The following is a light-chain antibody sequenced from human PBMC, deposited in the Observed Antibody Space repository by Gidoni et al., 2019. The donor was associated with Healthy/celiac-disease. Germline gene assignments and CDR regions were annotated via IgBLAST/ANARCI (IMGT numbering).Light chain of an antibody. Sequence: AIQMTRSPSSLSASVGDRVTITFRASHGIRNDLGWYQQKPGKDTKLLIYAASSLQSGVPSRFSGSGSGTDFTLTLSSLQPEDFATYYCLQDYNYPRTFGQGTKVEIK. CDR1: HGIRND. V-gene: IGKV1-6*01. CDR2: AAS. CDR3: LQDYNYPRT. J-gene: IGKJ1*01.